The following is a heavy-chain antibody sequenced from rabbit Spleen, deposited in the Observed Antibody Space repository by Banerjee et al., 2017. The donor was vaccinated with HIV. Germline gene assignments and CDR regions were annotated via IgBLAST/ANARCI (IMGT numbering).Heavy chain of an antibody. J-gene: IGHJ6*01. V-gene: IGHV1S7*01. CDR2: IDPIFGIA. D-gene: IGHD4-1*01. CDR1: GFDFGRYY. Sequence: QLVESGGGLVQPGGSLKLSCKASGFDFGRYYMTWVHQAPGKGLEWIGDIDPIFGIAVYASWVNGRFTISSHNAQNTLYLQLNSLTAADTATYFCVREVAGRFGLWGPGTLVTVS. CDR3: VREVAGRFGL.